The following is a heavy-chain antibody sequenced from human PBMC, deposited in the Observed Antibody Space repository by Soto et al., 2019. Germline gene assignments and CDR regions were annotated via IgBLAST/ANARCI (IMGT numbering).Heavy chain of an antibody. CDR2: ISSNGGST. D-gene: IGHD1-7*01. CDR1: GFTFSSYA. Sequence: SLSCSASGFTFSSYAMHWVRQAPGKGLEYVSAISSNGGSTYYADSVKGRFTISRDNSKNTLYLQMSSLRAEDTAVYYCVKDLLGLAGDDAFDIWGQGTMVTVSS. V-gene: IGHV3-64D*06. J-gene: IGHJ3*02. CDR3: VKDLLGLAGDDAFDI.